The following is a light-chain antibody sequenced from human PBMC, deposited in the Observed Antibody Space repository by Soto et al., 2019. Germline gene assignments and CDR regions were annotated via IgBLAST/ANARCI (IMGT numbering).Light chain of an antibody. V-gene: IGKV2-28*01. CDR1: QSLLHSNGYNY. J-gene: IGKJ5*01. Sequence: DIVMTQSPLSLPVTPGEPASISCRSSQSLLHSNGYNYLDWYLQKPGQSPQLLIYLGSNRSSGVPHRFSGSGSGTDFTLKISRVEAEDVRVYYCMQALQTSITFGQGTRLEIK. CDR3: MQALQTSIT. CDR2: LGS.